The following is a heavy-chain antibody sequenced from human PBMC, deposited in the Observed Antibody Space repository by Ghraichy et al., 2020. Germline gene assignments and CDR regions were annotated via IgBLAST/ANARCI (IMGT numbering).Heavy chain of an antibody. D-gene: IGHD5-12*01. CDR3: AIQVIAALRPTLF. CDR1: GFTFSSYW. Sequence: GGSLRLSCAASGFTFSSYWMSWVRQAPGKGLEWVANIKQDGSEKYYVDSVKGRFTISRDNAKNSLYLQMNSLRAEDTAVYYCAIQVIAALRPTLFWGQGTLVTVSS. J-gene: IGHJ4*02. V-gene: IGHV3-7*03. CDR2: IKQDGSEK.